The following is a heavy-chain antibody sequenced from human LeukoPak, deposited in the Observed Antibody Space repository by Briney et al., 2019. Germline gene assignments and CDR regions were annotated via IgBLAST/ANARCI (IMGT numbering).Heavy chain of an antibody. D-gene: IGHD2-2*01. J-gene: IGHJ6*03. CDR1: GFTVSSNY. CDR2: IYSGGST. V-gene: IGHV3-53*01. Sequence: GGSLRLSCAASGFTVSSNYMSWVRQAPGKGLEWVSVIYSGGSTYYADSAKGRFTISRDNSKNTLYPQMNSLRAEDTAVYYCGGSAAHYYYMDVWGKGTTVTVSS. CDR3: GGSAAHYYYMDV.